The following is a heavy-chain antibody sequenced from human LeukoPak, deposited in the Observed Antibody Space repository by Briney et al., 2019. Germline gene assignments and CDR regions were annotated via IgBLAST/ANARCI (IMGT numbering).Heavy chain of an antibody. Sequence: GASVKVSCKASGYTFTGYYMHWVRQAPGQGLEWMGWINPNSGGTNYAQKFQGRVTMTRDTSISTAYMELSRLRSDDTAVYYCARDYWGQGAGKYYYGMDVWGQGTTVTVSS. CDR2: INPNSGGT. V-gene: IGHV1-2*02. J-gene: IGHJ6*02. CDR1: GYTFTGYY. D-gene: IGHD3-16*01. CDR3: ARDYWGQGAGKYYYGMDV.